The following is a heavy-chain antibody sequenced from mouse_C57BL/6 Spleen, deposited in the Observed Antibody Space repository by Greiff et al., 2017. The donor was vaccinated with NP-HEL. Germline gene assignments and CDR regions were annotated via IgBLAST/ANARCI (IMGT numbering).Heavy chain of an antibody. CDR1: GYTFTDYE. CDR2: IDPETGGT. Sequence: VQLQQSGAELVRPGASVTLSCKASGYTFTDYEMHWVKQTPVHGLDWIGAIDPETGGTAYNQKFKGKAILTADISSSTAYMELRSLTSEDSARYYCTRGDYDGSSSLTWTSDCDYWGQGTTLTVSS. D-gene: IGHD1-1*01. J-gene: IGHJ2*01. V-gene: IGHV1-15*01. CDR3: TRGDYDGSSSLTWTSDCDY.